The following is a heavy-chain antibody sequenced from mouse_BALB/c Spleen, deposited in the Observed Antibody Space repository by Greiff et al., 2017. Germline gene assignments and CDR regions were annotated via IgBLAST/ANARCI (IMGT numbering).Heavy chain of an antibody. CDR3: ARRYTTVVE. D-gene: IGHD1-1*01. CDR1: GYSFTSCYF. CDR2: ISYDGSN. Sequence: EVQLLESGPGLVKPSQSLSLSCSVSGYSFTSCYFWNWIRQFPGNKLERMGYISYDGSNNYNPSLKNRISITRDTSMNQFFLKLNSVTTEDTATYYCARRYTTVVEWGQGTLVTVSA. J-gene: IGHJ3*01. V-gene: IGHV3-6*02.